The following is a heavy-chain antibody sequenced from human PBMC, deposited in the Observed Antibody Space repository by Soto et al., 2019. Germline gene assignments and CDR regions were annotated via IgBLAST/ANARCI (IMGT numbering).Heavy chain of an antibody. J-gene: IGHJ4*02. D-gene: IGHD6-6*01. CDR1: GFTFSSYA. Sequence: EVPLLESGGGLVQPGGSLRLSCAASGFTFSSYAMSWVRQAPGKGLEWVSGISSGGGSTYYADSVKGRFTISRDNSKNTLYLRMNSRRDEDTAVYYCTGTRPSDYWGQGTLVTVSS. CDR2: ISSGGGST. CDR3: TGTRPSDY. V-gene: IGHV3-23*01.